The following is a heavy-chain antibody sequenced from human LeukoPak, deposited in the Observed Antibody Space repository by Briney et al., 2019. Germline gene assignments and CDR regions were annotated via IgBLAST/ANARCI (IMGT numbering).Heavy chain of an antibody. CDR1: GDSVSSSSAA. J-gene: IGHJ4*02. D-gene: IGHD4-23*01. V-gene: IGHV6-1*01. CDR3: AREDYGGYSGTFFDY. CDR2: TYYRSKWYN. Sequence: SQTLSLTCAISGDSVSSSSAAWNWIRQSPSRGLEWLGRTYYRSKWYNDYAISVGSRITVNPDTSKNQFSLQLNSVTPEDTAVYYCAREDYGGYSGTFFDYWGQGILVTVSS.